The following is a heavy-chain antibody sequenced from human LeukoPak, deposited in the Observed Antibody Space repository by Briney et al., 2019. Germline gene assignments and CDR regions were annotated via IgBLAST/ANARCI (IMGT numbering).Heavy chain of an antibody. CDR2: ISSSGRTI. D-gene: IGHD3-22*01. CDR1: GFTFSSYE. V-gene: IGHV3-48*03. J-gene: IGHJ4*02. CDR3: ARRPGNAPFDSYGYYYYFDY. Sequence: PGGSLRLSCAASGFTFSSYEMNWVRQAPGKGLEWVSYISSSGRTIYYEDSVKGRFSIPRDNAKNSLYLQMNSLRAEDTAVYYCARRPGNAPFDSYGYYYYFDYWGQGTLVTVSS.